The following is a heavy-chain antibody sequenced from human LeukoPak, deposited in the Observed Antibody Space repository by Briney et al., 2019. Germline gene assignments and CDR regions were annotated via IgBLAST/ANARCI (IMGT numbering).Heavy chain of an antibody. CDR3: ARFYGSGTQGY. Sequence: WASVKVSCKASGYTFTSYYMHWVRQAPGQGLEWMGIINPSGGSTSYAQKLQGRVTMTTDTSTSTAYMELRSLRSDDTAVYYCARFYGSGTQGYWGQGTLVTVSS. CDR2: INPSGGST. J-gene: IGHJ4*02. CDR1: GYTFTSYY. D-gene: IGHD3-10*01. V-gene: IGHV1-46*01.